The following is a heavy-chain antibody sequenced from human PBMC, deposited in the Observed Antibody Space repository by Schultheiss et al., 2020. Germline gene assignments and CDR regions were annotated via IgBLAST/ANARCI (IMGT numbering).Heavy chain of an antibody. D-gene: IGHD4-17*01. Sequence: TLSLTCTVSGGSISSGGYYWSWIRQHPGKGLEWIGYIYYSGSTYYNPSLKSRVTISVDTSKNQFSLKLSSVTAADTAVYYCASGYTVTRGNYYYGMDVWGQGTTVTVSS. J-gene: IGHJ6*02. CDR2: IYYSGST. CDR1: GGSISSGGYY. CDR3: ASGYTVTRGNYYYGMDV. V-gene: IGHV4-31*03.